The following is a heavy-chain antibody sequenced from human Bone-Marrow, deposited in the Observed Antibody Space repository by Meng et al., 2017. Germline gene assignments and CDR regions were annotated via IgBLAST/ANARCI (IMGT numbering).Heavy chain of an antibody. CDR2: IWYDGSNK. V-gene: IGHV3-33*01. Sequence: GESLKISCAASGFTFSSYGMHWVRQAPGKGLEWVAVIWYDGSNKYYADSVKGRFTISRDNSKNTLYLQMNSLRAEDTAVYYCARAYGGSVESQWFDYWGQGNMVTVAS. CDR1: GFTFSSYG. D-gene: IGHD4-23*01. J-gene: IGHJ4*02. CDR3: ARAYGGSVESQWFDY.